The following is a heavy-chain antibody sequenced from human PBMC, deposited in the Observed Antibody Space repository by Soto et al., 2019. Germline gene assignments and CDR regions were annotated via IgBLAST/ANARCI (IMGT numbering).Heavy chain of an antibody. J-gene: IGHJ4*02. Sequence: QVLLVQSGAEVKKPGASLRVSCETSGGTSTIYTITWVRQAPGQGLQWMGRIVPTLRITNYAQEFQGRLTITADSTTSRAHIELTSLTSEDTAVYYCATDKYGAGRVGVHFWGQGTLVTVSS. CDR1: GGTSTIYT. CDR3: ATDKYGAGRVGVHF. D-gene: IGHD3-3*02. CDR2: IVPTLRIT. V-gene: IGHV1-69*08.